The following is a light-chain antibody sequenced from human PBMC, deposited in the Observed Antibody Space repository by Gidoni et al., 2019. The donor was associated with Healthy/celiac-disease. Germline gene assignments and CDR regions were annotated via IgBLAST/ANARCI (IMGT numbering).Light chain of an antibody. Sequence: IQLTQSPSFLSASVGDRVTITCWASQGISSYLAWYQQKPGKAPKLLIYAASTLQSGVPSRFSGSGSGTEFTLTISSLQPEDFATYYCQQLNSYPPCSFGQGTKLEIK. J-gene: IGKJ2*04. CDR2: AAS. CDR3: QQLNSYPPCS. CDR1: QGISSY. V-gene: IGKV1-9*01.